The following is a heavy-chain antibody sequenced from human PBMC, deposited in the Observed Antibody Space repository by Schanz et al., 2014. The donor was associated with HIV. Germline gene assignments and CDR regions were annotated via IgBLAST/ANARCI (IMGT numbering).Heavy chain of an antibody. V-gene: IGHV1-18*01. D-gene: IGHD5-12*01. CDR3: ARGAAEMATMTPWRY. J-gene: IGHJ4*02. CDR1: GYTFTSYG. CDR2: ISAYNGNT. Sequence: QVRLVQSGAEVKKPGASVTVPCKASGYTFTSYGINWVRQAPGQGLEWMGWISAYNGNTNYAQKLQGRVTMTTDTSTSTAYMDLRSLRSDDTAVYYCARGAAEMATMTPWRYWGQGTLVTVSS.